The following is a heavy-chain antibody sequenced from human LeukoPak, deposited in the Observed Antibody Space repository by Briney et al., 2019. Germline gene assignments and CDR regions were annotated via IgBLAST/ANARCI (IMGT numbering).Heavy chain of an antibody. CDR1: GYNFISYA. Sequence: ASVKVSCKASGYNFISYAMHWVRQAPGQSLEWMGWIHTDNGDTKYSHYFLGRVTIIRDTSANTAYMELSSLRSEDTAVYYCARDRVVGLAPFDPWGQGTLVTVSS. V-gene: IGHV1-3*04. D-gene: IGHD2-15*01. J-gene: IGHJ5*02. CDR2: IHTDNGDT. CDR3: ARDRVVGLAPFDP.